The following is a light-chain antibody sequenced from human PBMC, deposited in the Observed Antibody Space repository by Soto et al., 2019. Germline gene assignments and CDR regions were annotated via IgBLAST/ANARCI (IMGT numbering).Light chain of an antibody. CDR3: KQSSAFPLT. CDR2: AVS. J-gene: IGKJ4*01. CDR1: QGINNW. Sequence: DIQMTQSPSSVSASVGDRVTITCRASQGINNWLAWYQQKPGKAPELLIYAVSYLQSGVPSRFSGSGSGTDFTLTISSLQPEDFATYFCKQSSAFPLTFGGGTKVHIK. V-gene: IGKV1-12*01.